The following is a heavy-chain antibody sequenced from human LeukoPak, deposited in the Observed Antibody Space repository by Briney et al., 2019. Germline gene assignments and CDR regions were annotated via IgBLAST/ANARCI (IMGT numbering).Heavy chain of an antibody. CDR3: VRGDWLDF. D-gene: IGHD5-24*01. Sequence: PGGSLRLSCVASGFPFGNYAMHWVRQTPGKGLEWVAGIPWNNDIIPYADSVRGRFTVSRDNAKNSVYLQMDSLKPEDTALYHCVRGDWLDFWGQGTLVTVSS. CDR1: GFPFGNYA. J-gene: IGHJ5*01. CDR2: IPWNNDII. V-gene: IGHV3-9*01.